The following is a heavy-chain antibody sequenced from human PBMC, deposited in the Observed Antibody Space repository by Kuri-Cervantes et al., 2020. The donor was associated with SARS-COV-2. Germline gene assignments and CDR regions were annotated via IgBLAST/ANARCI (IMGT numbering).Heavy chain of an antibody. CDR1: GFTSDDYA. CDR3: AKERGYGYGFDI. V-gene: IGHV3-9*02. J-gene: IGHJ3*02. D-gene: IGHD3-10*01. CDR2: IGWNSNNI. Sequence: GGSLRLSCAASGFTSDDYAMHWVRQAPGKGLEWVSGIGWNSNNIDYVDSVKGRFTISRDNAKNSLFLQMNSLRAEDMAMYYCAKERGYGYGFDIWGQGTMVTVSS.